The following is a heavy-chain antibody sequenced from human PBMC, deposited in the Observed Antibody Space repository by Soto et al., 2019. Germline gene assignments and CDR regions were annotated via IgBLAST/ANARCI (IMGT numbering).Heavy chain of an antibody. Sequence: LSETLSLTCAVSGGSISSSNWWSWVRQPPGKGLEWIGEIYHSGSTNYNPSLKSRVTISVDKSKNQFSLKLSSVTAADTAVYYCARFIVVVPAAIPSPRDYYYGMDVWGQGTTVTVSS. J-gene: IGHJ6*02. CDR1: GGSISSSNW. CDR3: ARFIVVVPAAIPSPRDYYYGMDV. D-gene: IGHD2-2*01. V-gene: IGHV4-4*02. CDR2: IYHSGST.